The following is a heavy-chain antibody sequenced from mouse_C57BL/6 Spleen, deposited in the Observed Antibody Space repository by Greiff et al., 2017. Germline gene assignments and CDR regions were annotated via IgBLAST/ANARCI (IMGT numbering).Heavy chain of an antibody. Sequence: QVQLKESGPELVKPGASVKLSCKASGYTFTSYDINWVKQRPGQGLEWIGWIYPRDGSTKYNEKFKGKATLTVDTSSSTAYMELHSLTSEDSAVYCCAREGGYDGYPNWVDYWGQGTTLTVSS. CDR1: GYTFTSYD. D-gene: IGHD2-3*01. V-gene: IGHV1-85*01. J-gene: IGHJ2*01. CDR3: AREGGYDGYPNWVDY. CDR2: IYPRDGST.